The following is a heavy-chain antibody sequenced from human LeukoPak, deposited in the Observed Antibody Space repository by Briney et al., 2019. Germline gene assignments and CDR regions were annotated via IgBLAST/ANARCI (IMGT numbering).Heavy chain of an antibody. J-gene: IGHJ3*02. V-gene: IGHV4-39*01. CDR2: IFYTGST. Sequence: PSETLSLTCSVSGGSISSSHYYWAWIRQPPGKGLQWVASIFYTGSTNYNPSLDSRVTISVDTSKNQFSLKLSSVTAADTAVYYCARGDTYYYDSSGYYHAFDIWGQGTMVTVSS. D-gene: IGHD3-22*01. CDR3: ARGDTYYYDSSGYYHAFDI. CDR1: GGSISSSHYY.